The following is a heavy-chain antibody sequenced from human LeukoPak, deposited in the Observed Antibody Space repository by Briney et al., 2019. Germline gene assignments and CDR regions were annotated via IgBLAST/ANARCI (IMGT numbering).Heavy chain of an antibody. J-gene: IGHJ3*02. D-gene: IGHD4-17*01. Sequence: EASVKVSCKASGYTFTGYYMHWVRQAPGQRLEWMGWINPSSGGTNYAQKFQGRVTMTRDTSISTAYMELSRLRSDDTAVYYCASDDYGDYGAFDIWGQGTMVTVSS. CDR3: ASDDYGDYGAFDI. CDR1: GYTFTGYY. V-gene: IGHV1-2*02. CDR2: INPSSGGT.